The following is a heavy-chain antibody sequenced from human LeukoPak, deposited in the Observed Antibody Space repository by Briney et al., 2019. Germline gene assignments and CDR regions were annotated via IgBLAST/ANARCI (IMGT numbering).Heavy chain of an antibody. CDR1: RYSVSSGYY. CDR2: IYQSGST. J-gene: IGHJ4*02. Sequence: SETLSLTCSVSRYSVSSGYYWGWIRQPPGKGLEWIGGIYQSGSTYFNPSLKSRVTISIDTSKNQFSLKLNSVTAPDTAVYYCVRHNGQTTETTFDYWGQGTLVTVSS. V-gene: IGHV4-38-2*01. CDR3: VRHNGQTTETTFDY. D-gene: IGHD4-11*01.